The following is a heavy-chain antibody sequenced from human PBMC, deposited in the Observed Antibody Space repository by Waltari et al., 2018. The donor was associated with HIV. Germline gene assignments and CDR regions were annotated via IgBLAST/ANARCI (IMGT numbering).Heavy chain of an antibody. V-gene: IGHV3-30*02. CDR3: VKDPSGGWSLDY. D-gene: IGHD6-19*01. CDR1: GFILSRYG. J-gene: IGHJ4*02. CDR2: IPNDERNK. Sequence: QVQLVESGGGVVQPGGSLRLSCAASGFILSRYGMHWVRQVPGQGLEWGALIPNDERNKYYADPVKGRFTISRESSTNGLFLQMNRLRVEDTALYYCVKDPSGGWSLDYWGQGTLVTVS.